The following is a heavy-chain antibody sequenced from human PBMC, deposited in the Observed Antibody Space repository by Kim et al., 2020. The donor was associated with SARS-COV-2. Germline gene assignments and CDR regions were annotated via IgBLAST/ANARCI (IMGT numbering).Heavy chain of an antibody. CDR2: VYYSGST. J-gene: IGHJ5*02. V-gene: IGHV4-59*13. Sequence: SETLSLTCTVSGGSMSPYYWSWIRQPPGKGLEWIGHVYYSGSTTYNPSLKSRVTISLDTSKNQFSLRLTSVTAADTAIYFCARQTISSPLYWFDPRGQGTLVTVSS. CDR3: ARQTISSPLYWFDP. CDR1: GGSMSPYY. D-gene: IGHD6-6*01.